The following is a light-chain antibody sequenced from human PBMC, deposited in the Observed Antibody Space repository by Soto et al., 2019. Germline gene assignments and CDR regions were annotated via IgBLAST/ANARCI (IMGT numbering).Light chain of an antibody. CDR2: DAS. Sequence: IQMTQSPSSLSASVGDRVTLTCQARQDISQYLNWYQQKPGKAPKLLIYDASNLETGVPSRFSGSGSGTDFTFTISSLQPEDIATYYCQQYDNLPPFTFGPGTKVDIK. J-gene: IGKJ3*01. V-gene: IGKV1-33*01. CDR3: QQYDNLPPFT. CDR1: QDISQY.